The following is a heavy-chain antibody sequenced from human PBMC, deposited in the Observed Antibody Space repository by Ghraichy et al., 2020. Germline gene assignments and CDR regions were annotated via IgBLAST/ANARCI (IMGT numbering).Heavy chain of an antibody. J-gene: IGHJ4*02. D-gene: IGHD3-10*01. Sequence: SETLSLTCTVSGASVSSGRYYWNWIRQPPGKGLECLGYIYYSGITNYNPSLKSRVTISIDTSMNQFSLKLTSVTAADTAVYYYARGYYSSGSYLGQWGQGTPVTVSA. V-gene: IGHV4-61*01. CDR3: ARGYYSSGSYLGQ. CDR2: IYYSGIT. CDR1: GASVSSGRYY.